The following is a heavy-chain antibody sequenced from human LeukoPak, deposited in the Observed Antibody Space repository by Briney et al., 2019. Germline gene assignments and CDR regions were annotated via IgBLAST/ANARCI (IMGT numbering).Heavy chain of an antibody. CDR1: GFTFSSYW. D-gene: IGHD6-6*01. Sequence: GGSLRLSCAASGFTFSSYWMSWVRQAPGKGLEWVANIKEDGSEKYYVDSVKGRFSISRDNAKNSLYLQMNSLRAEDTAVYYCARVAVYSSSEDYWGQGTLVTVSS. J-gene: IGHJ4*02. V-gene: IGHV3-7*01. CDR3: ARVAVYSSSEDY. CDR2: IKEDGSEK.